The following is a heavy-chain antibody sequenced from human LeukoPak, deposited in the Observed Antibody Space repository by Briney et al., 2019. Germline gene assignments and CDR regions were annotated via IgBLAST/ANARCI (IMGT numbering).Heavy chain of an antibody. CDR1: GFTFSSYA. CDR3: ARTLWLKTQALTNYYYGMDV. Sequence: GGSLRLSCAASGFTFSSYAMHWVRQAPGKGLEWVAVISYDGSNKYYADSVKGRFTIYRDNSKNTLYLQMNSLRAEGTAVYYCARTLWLKTQALTNYYYGMDVWGQGTTVTVSS. V-gene: IGHV3-30-3*01. CDR2: ISYDGSNK. J-gene: IGHJ6*02. D-gene: IGHD5-18*01.